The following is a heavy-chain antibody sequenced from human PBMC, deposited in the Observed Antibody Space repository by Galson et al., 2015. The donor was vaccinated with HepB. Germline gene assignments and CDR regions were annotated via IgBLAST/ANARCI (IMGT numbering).Heavy chain of an antibody. D-gene: IGHD2-15*01. Sequence: SLRLSCAASGFTFSSYAMHWVRQAPGKGLEWVAVISYDGSNKYYADSVKGRFTISRDNSKNTLYLQMNSLRAEDTAVYYCARDAVVVADYYYYMDVWGKGTTVTVSS. CDR3: ARDAVVVADYYYYMDV. CDR1: GFTFSSYA. CDR2: ISYDGSNK. V-gene: IGHV3-30-3*01. J-gene: IGHJ6*03.